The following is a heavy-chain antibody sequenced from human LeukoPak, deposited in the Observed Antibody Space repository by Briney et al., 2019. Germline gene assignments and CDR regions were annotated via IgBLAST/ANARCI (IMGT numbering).Heavy chain of an antibody. Sequence: ASVKVSCKASGYTFTGYYMHWVRQAPGQGLEWMGWINPNSGGTNYAQKFQGRVTMTRDTSISTAYMELSRLRSDDTAVYYCARVYHPSEAYLRFLEWLLFDYWGQGTLVTVSS. CDR2: INPNSGGT. V-gene: IGHV1-2*02. D-gene: IGHD3-3*01. J-gene: IGHJ4*02. CDR1: GYTFTGYY. CDR3: ARVYHPSEAYLRFLEWLLFDY.